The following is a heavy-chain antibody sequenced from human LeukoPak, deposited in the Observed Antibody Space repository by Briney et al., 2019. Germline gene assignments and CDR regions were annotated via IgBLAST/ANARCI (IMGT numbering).Heavy chain of an antibody. CDR3: AKGYYYDSSGYPEGFDY. CDR1: GFTFSSYG. D-gene: IGHD3-22*01. Sequence: GGSLRLSCAASGFTFSSYGMHWVRQAPGKGLEWVAVISYDGSNKYYADSVKGRFAISRDNSKNTLYLQMNSLRAEDTAVYYCAKGYYYDSSGYPEGFDYWAREPWSPSPQ. J-gene: IGHJ4*02. CDR2: ISYDGSNK. V-gene: IGHV3-30*18.